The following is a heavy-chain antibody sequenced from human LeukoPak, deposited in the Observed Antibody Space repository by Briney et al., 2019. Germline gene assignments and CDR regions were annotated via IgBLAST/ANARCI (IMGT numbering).Heavy chain of an antibody. CDR3: AKDAHWSFDY. CDR2: ILYDGSRN. D-gene: IGHD1-1*01. V-gene: IGHV3-30*02. Sequence: GGSLRLSCAASGFSFSTNNIHWVRQAPGRGLEWVAFILYDGSRNYFADSVEGRFTISRGNPKNTVDLQMNSLRVEDTAVYYCAKDAHWSFDYWGQGTLVTVSS. J-gene: IGHJ4*02. CDR1: GFSFSTNN.